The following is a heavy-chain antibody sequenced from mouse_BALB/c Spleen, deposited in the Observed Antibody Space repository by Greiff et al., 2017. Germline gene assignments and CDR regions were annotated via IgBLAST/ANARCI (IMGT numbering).Heavy chain of an antibody. CDR3: ARRGESKYDWYFDV. D-gene: IGHD2-5*01. CDR1: GFTFSSFG. V-gene: IGHV5-17*02. J-gene: IGHJ1*01. CDR2: ISSGSSTN. Sequence: EVKVVESGGGLVQPGGSRKLSCAASGFTFSSFGMHWVRQAPEKGLEWVAYISSGSSTNYYADTVKGRFTISRDNPKNTLFLQMTRLRSEDTAMYYCARRGESKYDWYFDVWGAGTTVTVSS.